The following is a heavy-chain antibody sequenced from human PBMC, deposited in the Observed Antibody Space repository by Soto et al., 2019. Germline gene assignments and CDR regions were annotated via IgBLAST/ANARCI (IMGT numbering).Heavy chain of an antibody. CDR1: GGSISSGDDF. J-gene: IGHJ6*02. D-gene: IGHD1-20*01. CDR2: IYYSGST. Sequence: QVQLQESGPGLVKPSQTLSLTCTVSGGSISSGDDFWTWIRQPPGKGLEWIGYIYYSGSTYYNPSLKSRPTMSVDTSKNQFSLKLSSVTAADTAVYYCARDRAKWKDYYYAGMDCWGQGTTVTASS. V-gene: IGHV4-30-4*01. CDR3: ARDRAKWKDYYYAGMDC.